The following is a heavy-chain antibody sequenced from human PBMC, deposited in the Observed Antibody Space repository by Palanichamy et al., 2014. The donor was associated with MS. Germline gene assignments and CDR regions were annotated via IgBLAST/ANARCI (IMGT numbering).Heavy chain of an antibody. J-gene: IGHJ4*02. Sequence: QVQVVQSGAEVEKPGASVRVSCKTSGYTFKGYYLHWVRQAPGQGLEWMGWNNPNSGVANYAQKFQGRVTLTRDTSISTAYMELSSLEYDDTAVYYCAKGDGGTTVITDWGQGTLVTVSS. D-gene: IGHD4-23*01. V-gene: IGHV1-2*02. CDR3: AKGDGGTTVITD. CDR2: NNPNSGVA. CDR1: GYTFKGYY.